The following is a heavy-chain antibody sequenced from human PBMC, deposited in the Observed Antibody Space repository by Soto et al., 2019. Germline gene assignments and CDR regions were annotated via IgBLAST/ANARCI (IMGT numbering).Heavy chain of an antibody. CDR3: ARGHRFGESKNDY. V-gene: IGHV4-30-4*01. D-gene: IGHD3-10*01. J-gene: IGHJ4*02. Sequence: SETLSLTCTVSGGSIRSGDYYWTWIRQSPGKGLEWIGYIYSGGSTYYNPSLESRVAMSVDTSRNQFSLKLSSVTAADTALYFCARGHRFGESKNDYWGQGTLVTVSS. CDR2: IYSGGST. CDR1: GGSIRSGDYY.